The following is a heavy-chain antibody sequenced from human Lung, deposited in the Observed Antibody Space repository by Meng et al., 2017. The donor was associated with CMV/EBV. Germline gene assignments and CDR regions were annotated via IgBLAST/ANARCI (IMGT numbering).Heavy chain of an antibody. Sequence: QVPLRESGPVLVSPSQTLSLTCTVSGGSIGSGGYYWGWIRQHPGKGLEWIGYIYYTGSTFYNPSLKSRVTISVDTSKNQFSLKLIPATAADTAVYYCAREAGRDGYATPKFDYWGQGTLVTVSS. CDR1: GGSIGSGGYY. CDR2: IYYTGST. CDR3: AREAGRDGYATPKFDY. V-gene: IGHV4-31*03. D-gene: IGHD5-24*01. J-gene: IGHJ4*02.